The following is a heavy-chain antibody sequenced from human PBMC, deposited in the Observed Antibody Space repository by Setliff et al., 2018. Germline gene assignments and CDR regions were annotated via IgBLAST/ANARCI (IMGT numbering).Heavy chain of an antibody. Sequence: GASLTLSCAASGFTFSSYAMHWVRQAPGKGLEWVAFIWYDGSSTYYTGSVKGRFTISRDNSRNTLYLQMNSLRAEDTAVYYCAGDPPSSGYAFDIWGQGTMVTVSS. D-gene: IGHD5-12*01. CDR3: AGDPPSSGYAFDI. CDR1: GFTFSSYA. V-gene: IGHV3-33*01. CDR2: IWYDGSST. J-gene: IGHJ3*02.